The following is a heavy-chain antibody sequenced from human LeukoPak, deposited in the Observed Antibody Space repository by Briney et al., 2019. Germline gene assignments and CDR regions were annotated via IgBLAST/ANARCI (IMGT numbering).Heavy chain of an antibody. D-gene: IGHD2-2*01. Sequence: PSETLSLTCTVSGYSISSGYYWGWIRQPPGKGLEWIGSISHSGSTYYNPSLKSRITISVDTSKNQFSLKLSSVTVADTAVYYCAIDKVYCSSATWFAAGWFDPWGQGTLVTVSS. CDR1: GYSISSGYY. J-gene: IGHJ5*02. CDR3: AIDKVYCSSATWFAAGWFDP. V-gene: IGHV4-38-2*02. CDR2: ISHSGST.